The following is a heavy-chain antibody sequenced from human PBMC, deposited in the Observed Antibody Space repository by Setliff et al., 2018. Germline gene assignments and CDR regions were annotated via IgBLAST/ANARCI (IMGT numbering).Heavy chain of an antibody. CDR2: IYYSGNN. V-gene: IGHV4-39*01. CDR3: ARTGTYRYFDY. Sequence: SETLSLTCTVSGGSINSSTYNSRSYYWGWIRQPPGKGLEWIGRIYYSGNNCYNASLKSRLTISVDTSKNQFSLELRSVTAADTAVYYCARTGTYRYFDYWGQGILVTVSS. CDR1: GGSINSSTYNSRSYY. J-gene: IGHJ4*02. D-gene: IGHD1-1*01.